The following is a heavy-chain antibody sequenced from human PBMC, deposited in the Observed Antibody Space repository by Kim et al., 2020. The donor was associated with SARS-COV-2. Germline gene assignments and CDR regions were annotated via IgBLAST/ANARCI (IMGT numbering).Heavy chain of an antibody. V-gene: IGHV1-2*06. CDR3: ARWELDGALFDY. Sequence: ASVKVSCKASGYTFTGYYMHWVRQAPGQGLEWMGRINPNSGGTNYAQKFQGRVTMTRDTSISTAYMELSRLRSDDTAVYYCARWELDGALFDYWGQGTLVTVSS. J-gene: IGHJ4*02. D-gene: IGHD1-26*01. CDR2: INPNSGGT. CDR1: GYTFTGYY.